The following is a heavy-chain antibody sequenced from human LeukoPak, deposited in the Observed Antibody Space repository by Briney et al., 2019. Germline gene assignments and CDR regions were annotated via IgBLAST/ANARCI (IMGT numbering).Heavy chain of an antibody. CDR1: GYTFTSYY. V-gene: IGHV1-46*01. CDR2: INPSGGST. Sequence: ASVKVSCKASGYTFTSYYMHWVRQAPGQGLEWMGIINPSGGSTSYAQKFQGRVTMTRDMSTSTVYMELSSLRSEDTAVYYCAIDSSGYYFDYWGQGTLVTVSS. D-gene: IGHD3-22*01. CDR3: AIDSSGYYFDY. J-gene: IGHJ4*02.